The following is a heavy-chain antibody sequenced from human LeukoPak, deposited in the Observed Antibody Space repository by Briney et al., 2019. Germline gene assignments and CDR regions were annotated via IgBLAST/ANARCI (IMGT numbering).Heavy chain of an antibody. CDR1: GGSISSYY. Sequence: SETLSLTCTVAGGSISSYYWSLIRQPPGKGLEWIGYIYYSGSTNYNPSLKSRVTISVDTSKNQFSLKLSSVTAADTAVYYCARGVVVAAIIIFDYWGQGTLVTVSS. CDR3: ARGVVVAAIIIFDY. J-gene: IGHJ4*02. CDR2: IYYSGST. V-gene: IGHV4-59*01. D-gene: IGHD2-15*01.